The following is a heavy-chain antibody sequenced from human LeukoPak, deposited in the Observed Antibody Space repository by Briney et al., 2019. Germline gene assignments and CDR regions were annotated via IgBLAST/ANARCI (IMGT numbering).Heavy chain of an antibody. CDR1: GGSFSGYY. CDR3: ARHGRTYYDILTGFPFDY. V-gene: IGHV4-34*01. CDR2: INHSGST. J-gene: IGHJ4*02. Sequence: SETLSLTCAVYGGSFSGYYWSWIRQPPGKGLEWIGEINHSGSTNYNPSLKSRVTISVDTSKNQFSLKLSSVTAADTAVYYCARHGRTYYDILTGFPFDYWGQGTLVTVSS. D-gene: IGHD3-9*01.